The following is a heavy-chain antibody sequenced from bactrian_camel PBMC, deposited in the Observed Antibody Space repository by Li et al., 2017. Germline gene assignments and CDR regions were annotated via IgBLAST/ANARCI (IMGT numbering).Heavy chain of an antibody. D-gene: IGHD5*01. J-gene: IGHJ4*01. CDR3: AAGRRCYGLRSEYNA. Sequence: HVQLVESGGGSVQAGGSLRLSCAASGYTYNRNCMAWFRQAPGKEREGVARIATGSGNTYYADSVKGRFTISQDNAKNTLYLQMNSLKVEDTATYFCAAGRRCYGLRSEYNAWGQGTQVTVS. CDR1: GYTYNRNC. V-gene: IGHV3S1*01. CDR2: IATGSGNT.